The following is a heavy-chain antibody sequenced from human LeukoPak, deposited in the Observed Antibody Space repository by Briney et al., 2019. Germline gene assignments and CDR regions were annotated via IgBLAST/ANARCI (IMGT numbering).Heavy chain of an antibody. V-gene: IGHV3-20*04. CDR3: ARVSSGSYFGYYYYYMDV. J-gene: IGHJ6*03. CDR1: GFTFDDYG. Sequence: GGSLRLSCAASGFTFDDYGMSWVRQAPGKGLEWVSGINWNGGSTGYADSAKGRFTISRDNAKNTLYLQMNSLRAEDTAVYYCARVSSGSYFGYYYYYMDVWGKGTTVTVSS. CDR2: INWNGGST. D-gene: IGHD1-26*01.